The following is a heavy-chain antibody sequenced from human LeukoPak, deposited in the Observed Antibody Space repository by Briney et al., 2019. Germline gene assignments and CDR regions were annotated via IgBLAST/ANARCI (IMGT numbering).Heavy chain of an antibody. CDR3: ARDWGPHDISGYLRY. D-gene: IGHD3-22*01. CDR2: INPSGGST. Sequence: SVKVSCKASGYTFTSYYMHWVRQAPGQGLEWMGIINPSGGSTSYAQKFKGRVTMTRDTSTSTVYMELSSLRSEDTAVYYCARDWGPHDISGYLRYCGQGTLVTVSS. CDR1: GYTFTSYY. J-gene: IGHJ4*02. V-gene: IGHV1-46*01.